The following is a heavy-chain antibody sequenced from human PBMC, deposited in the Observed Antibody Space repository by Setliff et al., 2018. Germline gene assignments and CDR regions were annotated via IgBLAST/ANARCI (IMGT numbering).Heavy chain of an antibody. J-gene: IGHJ3*02. Sequence: SETLSLTCTVSRGPINSHYWSWIRQPAGKGLEWIGRIYADGSTNHNPSLKSRVTMSIDTSNSQFSLKLSSVTAADTAIYYCARDASASDGRNAFDIWGQGTMVTVSS. CDR2: IYADGST. CDR3: ARDASASDGRNAFDI. V-gene: IGHV4-4*07. CDR1: RGPINSHY. D-gene: IGHD1-26*01.